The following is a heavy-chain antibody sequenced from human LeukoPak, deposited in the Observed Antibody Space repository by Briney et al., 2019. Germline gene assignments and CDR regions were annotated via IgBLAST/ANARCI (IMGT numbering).Heavy chain of an antibody. CDR3: ARVELARITMVRGVIITYGAFDY. J-gene: IGHJ4*02. Sequence: GASVKVSCKASGYTFTGYYMHWVRQAPGQGLEWMGWINPNSGGTNYAQKFQGRVTMTRDTSISTAYMELSRLRSDDTAVYYCARVELARITMVRGVIITYGAFDYWGQGPLVTVSS. V-gene: IGHV1-2*02. CDR1: GYTFTGYY. D-gene: IGHD3-10*01. CDR2: INPNSGGT.